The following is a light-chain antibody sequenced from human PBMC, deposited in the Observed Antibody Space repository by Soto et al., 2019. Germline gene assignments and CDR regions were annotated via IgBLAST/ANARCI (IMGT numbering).Light chain of an antibody. J-gene: IGLJ1*01. CDR3: QAWDSSTGGYV. CDR2: QDS. CDR1: KLGDKY. V-gene: IGLV3-1*01. Sequence: YELTQPPSVSVSPGQTASITCSGDKLGDKYACWYQQKPGQSPVLVIYQDSKRPSGIPERFSGSNSGNTATLTISGTQAMDEADYYCQAWDSSTGGYVFGTGTKVTVL.